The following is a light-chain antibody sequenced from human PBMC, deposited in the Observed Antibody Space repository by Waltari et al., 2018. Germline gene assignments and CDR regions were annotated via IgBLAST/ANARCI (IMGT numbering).Light chain of an antibody. J-gene: IGKJ4*01. CDR1: QNITNNY. Sequence: EVILTQSPDTLSLSPGARATLSCRASQNITNNYLAWYQQKPGLAPRLLIYDSSSRATGVPGRVSCSGSGTAFTLTIGRLEPEDYAVYYCQQYENSPLTFGGGTQVETK. V-gene: IGKV3-20*01. CDR2: DSS. CDR3: QQYENSPLT.